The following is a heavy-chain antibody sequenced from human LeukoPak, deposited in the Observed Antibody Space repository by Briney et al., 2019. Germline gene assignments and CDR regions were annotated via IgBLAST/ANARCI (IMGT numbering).Heavy chain of an antibody. CDR3: ANFEKGD. CDR2: LRYDGRET. Sequence: PGGSLRLSCVASGFTFSRYDMHWVRQAPGKGLEWLAFLRYDGRETFYADSVKGRFTISRDNFNNILYLQMNYLRPEDTAVYYCANFEKGDWGPGTPVTVSS. J-gene: IGHJ4*02. CDR1: GFTFSRYD. D-gene: IGHD3-9*01. V-gene: IGHV3-30*02.